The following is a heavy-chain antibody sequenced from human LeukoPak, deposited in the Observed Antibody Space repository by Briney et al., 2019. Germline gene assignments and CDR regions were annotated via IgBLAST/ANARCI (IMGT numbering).Heavy chain of an antibody. Sequence: GGSLRLSCAASGFTFSSYAMSWVRQSPGKGLEWVSAISGGGGSTYYADSVKGRFTISRDNSKNTLYLQMNSLRAEDTAVYYCARGGARQQLVENYFDHWGRGTLVTVSS. D-gene: IGHD6-13*01. CDR1: GFTFSSYA. V-gene: IGHV3-23*01. CDR3: ARGGARQQLVENYFDH. CDR2: ISGGGGST. J-gene: IGHJ4*02.